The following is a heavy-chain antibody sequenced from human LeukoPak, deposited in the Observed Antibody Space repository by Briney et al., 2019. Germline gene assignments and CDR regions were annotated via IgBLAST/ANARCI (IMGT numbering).Heavy chain of an antibody. Sequence: ASVKVSCKASGFTFTSSAMQWVRRARGQRLERIGWIVVGSGNTNYAQKFQERVTITRDMSTSTAYMELSSLRSEDTAVYYCAADSTNSSGWYPIPWGQGTLVTVSS. D-gene: IGHD6-19*01. CDR3: AADSTNSSGWYPIP. V-gene: IGHV1-58*02. CDR1: GFTFTSSA. J-gene: IGHJ5*02. CDR2: IVVGSGNT.